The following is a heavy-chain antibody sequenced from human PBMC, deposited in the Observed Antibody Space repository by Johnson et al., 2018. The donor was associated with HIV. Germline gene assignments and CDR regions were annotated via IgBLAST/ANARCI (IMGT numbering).Heavy chain of an antibody. D-gene: IGHD3-3*01. CDR1: GFTFDDYA. J-gene: IGHJ3*02. V-gene: IGHV3-9*01. CDR3: AKDREWLAVVNAFDI. CDR2: ISWNSGSI. Sequence: VQLVESGGGLVQPGRSLRLSCAASGFTFDDYAMHWVRQAPGKGLEWVSGISWNSGSIGYADSVKGRFTISRDNAKNSLYLQMNSLRAEDTALYYCAKDREWLAVVNAFDIWGQGTMVTVSS.